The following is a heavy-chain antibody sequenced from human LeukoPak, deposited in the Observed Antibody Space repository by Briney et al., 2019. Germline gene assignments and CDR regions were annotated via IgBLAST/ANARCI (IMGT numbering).Heavy chain of an antibody. CDR1: GFTFSRYA. J-gene: IGHJ4*02. CDR3: AXDXTFXGSGHYTYFDY. D-gene: IGHD2-15*01. V-gene: IGHV3-23*01. CDR2: LGVSVSGYGGST. Sequence: GGSLRLSCAASGFTFSRYAMSWVRQAPGKGLEWVSALGVSVSGYGGSTYYADSVKGRFTISRDNSKNTLYLQMNSLRAEDTAVXXCAXDXTFXGSGHYTYFDYWGQGALVTVSS.